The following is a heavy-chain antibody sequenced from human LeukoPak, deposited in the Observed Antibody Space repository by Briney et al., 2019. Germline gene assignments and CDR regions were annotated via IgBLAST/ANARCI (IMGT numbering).Heavy chain of an antibody. CDR2: IDQSGTT. CDR1: GGSFRGYY. D-gene: IGHD3-10*01. CDR3: ARVPHYYFGYGYFDP. J-gene: IGHJ4*02. V-gene: IGHV4-34*01. Sequence: SETLSLTCVVYGGSFRGYYWGGFRQPPGKGLDGFGEIDQSGTTTYNPSLKSRVTISVDTSKKQFSLPLTSMTAADTAVYYCARVPHYYFGYGYFDPWGQGTLVTVSS.